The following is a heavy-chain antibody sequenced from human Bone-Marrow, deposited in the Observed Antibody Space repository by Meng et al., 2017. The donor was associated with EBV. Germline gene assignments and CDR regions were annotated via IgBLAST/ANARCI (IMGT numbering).Heavy chain of an antibody. CDR2: LIPMSGAP. D-gene: IGHD3-10*01. CDR1: GGTFTSDA. CDR3: ASESGRGFTPDY. J-gene: IGHJ4*02. V-gene: IGHV1-69*01. Sequence: VKSAEVVRKLGSPVKVSCKPSGGTFTSDAISLVRQAPGQGLVWLGGLIPMSGAPYYAQNFQGRVTITADESTSTHYMELSNLRSEDTAMYYCASESGRGFTPDYWGQGTLVTVSS.